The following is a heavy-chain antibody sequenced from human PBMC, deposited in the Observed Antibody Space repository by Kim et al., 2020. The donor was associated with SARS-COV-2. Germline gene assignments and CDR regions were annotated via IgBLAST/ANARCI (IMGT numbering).Heavy chain of an antibody. D-gene: IGHD2-8*01. CDR3: AKDKAPQDIVLMVYAMLGLPDY. V-gene: IGHV3-23*01. Sequence: GGSLRLSCAASGFTFSSYAMSWVRQAPGKGLEWVSAISGSGGSTYYADSVKGRFTISRDNSKNTLYLQMNSLRAEDTAVYYCAKDKAPQDIVLMVYAMLGLPDYWGQGTLVTVSS. CDR2: ISGSGGST. CDR1: GFTFSSYA. J-gene: IGHJ4*02.